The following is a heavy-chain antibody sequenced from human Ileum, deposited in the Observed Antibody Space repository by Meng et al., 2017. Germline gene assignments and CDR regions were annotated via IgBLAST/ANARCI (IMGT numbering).Heavy chain of an antibody. CDR2: ITAGNGNT. CDR1: GFTFVSYA. D-gene: IGHD3-10*01. CDR3: ARDMPYSSGSFNY. J-gene: IGHJ4*02. Sequence: QVQLVQSGAEVKQPGASVKVSCKASGFTFVSYAIYWVRQAPGQGLEWMGWITAGNGNTKYSQKFQGRVTITRDTSASAVYMELSNLKFEDTAVYYCARDMPYSSGSFNYWGQGTLVTVSS. V-gene: IGHV1-3*01.